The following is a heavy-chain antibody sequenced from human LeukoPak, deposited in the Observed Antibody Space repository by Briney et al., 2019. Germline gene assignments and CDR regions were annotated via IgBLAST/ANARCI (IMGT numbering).Heavy chain of an antibody. Sequence: GGSLRLSCAASGFTFRSHWMSWVRQAPGKGLEWVANINQDRSEKYYVDSVKGRFTISRDNAKNSLYLQMNSLRAEDTAVYYCARDHVVDGLVYDYWGQGALVTVSS. D-gene: IGHD2-15*01. J-gene: IGHJ4*02. CDR1: GFTFRSHW. V-gene: IGHV3-7*01. CDR3: ARDHVVDGLVYDY. CDR2: INQDRSEK.